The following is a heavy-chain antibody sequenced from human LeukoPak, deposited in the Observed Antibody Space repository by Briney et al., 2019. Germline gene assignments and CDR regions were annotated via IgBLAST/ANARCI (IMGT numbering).Heavy chain of an antibody. D-gene: IGHD1-26*01. CDR3: AKGYGWEASYYYYYMDV. V-gene: IGHV3-21*01. CDR1: GFTFSSYS. Sequence: GGSLRLSCAASGFTFSSYSMNWVRQAPGKGLEWVSSISSSSSYIYYADSVKGRFTISRDNAKNSLYLQMNSLRTEDTAVYYCAKGYGWEASYYYYYMDVWGKGTTVTFSS. J-gene: IGHJ6*03. CDR2: ISSSSSYI.